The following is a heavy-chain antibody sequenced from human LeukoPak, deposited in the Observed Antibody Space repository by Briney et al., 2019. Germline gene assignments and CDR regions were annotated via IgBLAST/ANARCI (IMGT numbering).Heavy chain of an antibody. CDR1: GFPFSSYW. V-gene: IGHV3-74*01. CDR2: INSDGSST. D-gene: IGHD3-22*01. Sequence: GGSLRLSCAASGFPFSSYWMHWVRQAPGKGLVWVSRINSDGSSTSYADSVKGRFTISRDNAKNTLYLQMNSLRAEDTAVYYCARDSSGYRYFDYWGQGTLVTVSS. CDR3: ARDSSGYRYFDY. J-gene: IGHJ4*02.